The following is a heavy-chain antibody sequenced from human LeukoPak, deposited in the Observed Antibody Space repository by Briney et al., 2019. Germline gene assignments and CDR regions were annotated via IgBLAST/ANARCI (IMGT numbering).Heavy chain of an antibody. D-gene: IGHD3-10*01. Sequence: SEPLSLTCTVSGGSISNYYWSWIRQPPGKGLECIGYISYSGRTNYNPSLKSRATISIDTSKNQFSLKLSSVTAADTAVYYCASPGSGRHAFDIWGQGTMVTVSS. CDR1: GGSISNYY. V-gene: IGHV4-59*01. J-gene: IGHJ3*02. CDR2: ISYSGRT. CDR3: ASPGSGRHAFDI.